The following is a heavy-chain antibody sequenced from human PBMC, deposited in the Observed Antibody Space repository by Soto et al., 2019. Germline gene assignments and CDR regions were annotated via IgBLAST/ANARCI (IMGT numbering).Heavy chain of an antibody. CDR3: ARDRLRGYDSSGFYS. CDR1: GYTFTNSG. Sequence: ASVKVSCKASGYTFTNSGISWVRQAPGQGLEWMGWINPSDGNRNFAQKFEDRVTMTTATSTNTVFLELRSLKSDDTAIYYCARDRLRGYDSSGFYSWGQGTMVTVSS. D-gene: IGHD3-22*01. V-gene: IGHV1-18*01. J-gene: IGHJ4*02. CDR2: INPSDGNR.